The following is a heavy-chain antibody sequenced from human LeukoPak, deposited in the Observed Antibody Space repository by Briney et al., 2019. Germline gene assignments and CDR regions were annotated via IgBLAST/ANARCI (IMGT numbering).Heavy chain of an antibody. D-gene: IGHD6-6*01. J-gene: IGHJ6*03. Sequence: GGSLRLSCAASGFTFSSYAMSWVRQAPGKGLEWVSAISGSGGSTYYADSVKGRFTISRDNSKNTLYLQMNSLRAEDTAVYYCARDSGIAARSDTMDVWGKGTTVTVSS. CDR3: ARDSGIAARSDTMDV. CDR1: GFTFSSYA. CDR2: ISGSGGST. V-gene: IGHV3-23*01.